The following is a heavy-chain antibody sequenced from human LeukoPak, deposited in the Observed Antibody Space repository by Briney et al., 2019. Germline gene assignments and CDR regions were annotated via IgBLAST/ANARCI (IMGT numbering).Heavy chain of an antibody. CDR3: ARSNCNSCYLGVWYYFDY. Sequence: GGSLRLSCAASGFTFSKYAMSWVRQAPGKGLEWVSVMYGDSRTYYADSVKGRFTISRDNSKNTLYLEMNSLRAEDTAVYYCARSNCNSCYLGVWYYFDYWGQGALVTVSS. CDR1: GFTFSKYA. J-gene: IGHJ4*02. D-gene: IGHD1/OR15-1a*01. CDR2: MYGDSRT. V-gene: IGHV3-66*01.